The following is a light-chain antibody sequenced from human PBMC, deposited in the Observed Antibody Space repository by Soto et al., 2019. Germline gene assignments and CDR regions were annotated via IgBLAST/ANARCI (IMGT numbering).Light chain of an antibody. J-gene: IGKJ1*01. Sequence: DIVMTQSPDTLSLSPGDRATLSCRASRIIGHNYVAWYQKKRDQPPRLLIYATSTRATGIPDRCGGSGAETYFTLTVIRLEPAEYSLYYRKQFGSSPCTLGQGTKVEIK. CDR2: ATS. CDR3: KQFGSSPCT. V-gene: IGKV3-20*01. CDR1: RIIGHNY.